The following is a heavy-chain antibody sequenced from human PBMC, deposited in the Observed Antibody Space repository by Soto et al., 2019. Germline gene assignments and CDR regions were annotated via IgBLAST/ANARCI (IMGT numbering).Heavy chain of an antibody. CDR1: GFTFSSYG. V-gene: IGHV3-30*18. J-gene: IGHJ6*02. CDR2: ISYDGSNK. CDR3: AKDRGGGSCYYVKCSYYGMDV. D-gene: IGHD2-15*01. Sequence: SLRLSCAASGFTFSSYGMHWVRQAPGKGLEWVAVISYDGSNKYYADSVKGRFTISRDNSKNTLYLQMNSLRAEDTAVYYCAKDRGGGSCYYVKCSYYGMDVWGQGTTVTVSS.